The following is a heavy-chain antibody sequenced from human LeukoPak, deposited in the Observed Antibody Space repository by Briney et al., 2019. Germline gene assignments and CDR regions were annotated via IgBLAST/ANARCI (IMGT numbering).Heavy chain of an antibody. CDR3: ARDVDFGVVITFDY. V-gene: IGHV3-7*01. J-gene: IGHJ4*02. Sequence: PGGSLRLSCAASGFTFSSYWMSWVRQAPGKGLEWVANIKQDGSEKYYADSVKGQFSISRDNAKNSLYLQMNSLRAEDTAVYYCARDVDFGVVITFDYWGQGTLVTVSS. D-gene: IGHD3-3*01. CDR1: GFTFSSYW. CDR2: IKQDGSEK.